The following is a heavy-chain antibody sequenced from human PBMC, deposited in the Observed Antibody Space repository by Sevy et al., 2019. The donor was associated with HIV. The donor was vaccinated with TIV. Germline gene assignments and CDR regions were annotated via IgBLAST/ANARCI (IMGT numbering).Heavy chain of an antibody. V-gene: IGHV1-3*01. Sequence: ASVKVSCKASGYTFTSYAMHWVRQAPGQRLEWMGWINAGNGNTKYSQKFQGRVTITRDTSASTAYMELSSLRSEDTAVYYCARDRRRDRYYDFWSGYYYYMDVWGKGTTVTVSS. CDR1: GYTFTSYA. D-gene: IGHD3-3*01. CDR3: ARDRRRDRYYDFWSGYYYYMDV. CDR2: INAGNGNT. J-gene: IGHJ6*03.